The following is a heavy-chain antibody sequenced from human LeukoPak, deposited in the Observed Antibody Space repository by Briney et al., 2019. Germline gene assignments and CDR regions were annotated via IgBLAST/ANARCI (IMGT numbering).Heavy chain of an antibody. J-gene: IGHJ4*02. V-gene: IGHV5-51*01. CDR1: GYSFTTYW. D-gene: IGHD3-10*01. CDR3: ARPLFSNDFYGSGNAFDC. CDR2: IYPGDSDT. Sequence: GESLKISCMGSGYSFTTYWIAWVRQMPVKGLEWMGIIYPGDSDTRYSPSFQGQVTISADKSISTAYLQWSSLKASDTAMYYCARPLFSNDFYGSGNAFDCWGQGTLVTVSS.